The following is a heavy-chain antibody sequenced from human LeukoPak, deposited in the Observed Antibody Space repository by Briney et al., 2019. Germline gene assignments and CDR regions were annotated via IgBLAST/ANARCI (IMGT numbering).Heavy chain of an antibody. D-gene: IGHD2-2*02. CDR1: GGTFSSYA. J-gene: IGHJ4*02. CDR2: IIPIFGTA. Sequence: SVKVSCKASGGTFSSYAISWVRQAPGQGLEWTGGIIPIFGTANYAQKFQGRVTITADESTSTAYMELSSLRSEDTAVYYCARAREGIVPAAIQPFDYWGQGTLVTVSS. CDR3: ARAREGIVPAAIQPFDY. V-gene: IGHV1-69*13.